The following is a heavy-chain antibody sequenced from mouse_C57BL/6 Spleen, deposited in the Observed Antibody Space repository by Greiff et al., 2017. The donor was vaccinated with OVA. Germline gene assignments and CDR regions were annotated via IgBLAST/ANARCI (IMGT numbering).Heavy chain of an antibody. Sequence: VQLQQPGAELVMPGASVKLSCKASGYTFTSYWMHWVKQRPGQGLEWIGEIDPSDSYTNYNQKFKGKSTLTVDKSSSTAYMQLSSLTSEDSAVYYCARSWLLGFAYWGQGTLVTVSA. CDR1: GYTFTSYW. V-gene: IGHV1-69*01. J-gene: IGHJ3*01. CDR3: ARSWLLGFAY. D-gene: IGHD2-3*01. CDR2: IDPSDSYT.